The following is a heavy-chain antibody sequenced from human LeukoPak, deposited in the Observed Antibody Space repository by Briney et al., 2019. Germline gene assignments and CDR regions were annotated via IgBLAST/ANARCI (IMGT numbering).Heavy chain of an antibody. CDR1: GFTFSSYS. Sequence: GGSLRLSCAASGFTFSSYSMNWVRQAPGKGLEWVSYISSSSTIYYADSVKGRFTISRDNAKDSLYLQMNSLRDEDTAVYYCARDQQQLASPLDYWGQGTLVTVSS. J-gene: IGHJ4*02. CDR2: ISSSSTI. V-gene: IGHV3-48*02. D-gene: IGHD6-13*01. CDR3: ARDQQQLASPLDY.